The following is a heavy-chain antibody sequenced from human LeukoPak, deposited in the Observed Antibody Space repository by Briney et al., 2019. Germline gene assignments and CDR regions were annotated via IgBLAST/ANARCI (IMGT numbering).Heavy chain of an antibody. Sequence: GASVKVSCKASGYTFTSYAMHWVRQAPGQRLEWMGWINAGNGNTKYSQKFQGRVTITRDTSASTAYMELSSLRSEDTAVYYCARPLGNNYYYGMDVWAKGPRSPSPQ. V-gene: IGHV1-3*01. J-gene: IGHJ6*04. CDR3: ARPLGNNYYYGMDV. CDR1: GYTFTSYA. D-gene: IGHD1/OR15-1a*01. CDR2: INAGNGNT.